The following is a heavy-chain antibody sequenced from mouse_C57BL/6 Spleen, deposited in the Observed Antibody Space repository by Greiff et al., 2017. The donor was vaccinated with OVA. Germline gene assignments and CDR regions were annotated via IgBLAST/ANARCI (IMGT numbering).Heavy chain of an antibody. Sequence: QVQLQQSGAELVRPGTSVKVSCKASGYAFTNYLIEWVKQRPGQGLEWIGVINPGSGGTNYNEKFKGKATLTADKSSSTAYMQLSSLTSEDSAVYFCARSDDGSTWFAYWGQGTLVTVSA. CDR2: INPGSGGT. V-gene: IGHV1-54*01. CDR3: ARSDDGSTWFAY. D-gene: IGHD2-3*01. CDR1: GYAFTNYL. J-gene: IGHJ3*01.